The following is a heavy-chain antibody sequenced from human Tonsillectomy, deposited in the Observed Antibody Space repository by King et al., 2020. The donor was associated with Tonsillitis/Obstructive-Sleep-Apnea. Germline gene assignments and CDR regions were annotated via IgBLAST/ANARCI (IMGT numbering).Heavy chain of an antibody. Sequence: QLVQSGAEVKKPGASVKVSCKASGYTFTGYYMHWVRQAPGQGLEWMGRINPNGGGTNYAQNFQGRVTMTRDTSISTAYMELSRLRSDDTAVYYCARDVMTTVTTEADYWGQGTLVTVSS. J-gene: IGHJ4*02. D-gene: IGHD4-17*01. CDR1: GYTFTGYY. CDR3: ARDVMTTVTTEADY. V-gene: IGHV1-2*06. CDR2: INPNGGGT.